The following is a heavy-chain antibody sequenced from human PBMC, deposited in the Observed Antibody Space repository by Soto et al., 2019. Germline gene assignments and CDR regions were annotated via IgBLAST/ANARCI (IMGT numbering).Heavy chain of an antibody. CDR1: GFTFSSYG. D-gene: IGHD3-10*01. V-gene: IGHV3-30*03. J-gene: IGHJ4*02. Sequence: QVQLVESGGGVVQPGRSLRLSCAASGFTFSSYGMHWVRQAPGKGLEWVAVISYDGSNKYYADSVKGRFTISRDNSKNTLYLQMNSRRAEDTAVYYCAPWLGAFDYWGPGTLVTVSS. CDR2: ISYDGSNK. CDR3: APWLGAFDY.